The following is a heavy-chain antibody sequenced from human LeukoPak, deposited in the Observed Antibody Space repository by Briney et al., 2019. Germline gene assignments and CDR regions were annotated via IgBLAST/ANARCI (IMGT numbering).Heavy chain of an antibody. D-gene: IGHD3-3*01. J-gene: IGHJ4*02. CDR1: GYSFTSYY. V-gene: IGHV1-46*01. CDR2: INPSGGGSST. CDR3: ARSITIFGVATLGY. Sequence: ASVKVSCKASGYSFTSYYIHWVQQAPGQGLEWMAMINPSGGGSSTTYAQKFQGTLTLTRDMSTSTVYMELSSLRSEDTAVYYCARSITIFGVATLGYWGQGTLVTVSS.